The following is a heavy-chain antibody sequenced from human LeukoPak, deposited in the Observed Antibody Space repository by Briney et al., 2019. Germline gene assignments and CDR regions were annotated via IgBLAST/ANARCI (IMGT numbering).Heavy chain of an antibody. Sequence: PGGSLRLSCAASGFTFSSYAMSWVRQAPGKGLEWVSAISGSGGSTYYADSVKGRFTISRGNAKNSLYLQMNSLRAEDTAVYYCARDRHPTAPYYFDYWGQGTLVTVSS. CDR3: ARDRHPTAPYYFDY. CDR1: GFTFSSYA. J-gene: IGHJ4*02. CDR2: ISGSGGST. V-gene: IGHV3-23*01.